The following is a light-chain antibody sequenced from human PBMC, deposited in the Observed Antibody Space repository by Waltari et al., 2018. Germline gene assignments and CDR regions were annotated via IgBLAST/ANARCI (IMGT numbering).Light chain of an antibody. CDR3: QQYQTFRT. J-gene: IGKJ1*01. CDR2: DSS. CDR1: QTISTW. Sequence: IQMTQSPSTLSASVGDRVTITCRASQTISTWLAWFQHKPGQAPKLRIYDSSTLQSGVPSRFSGSGSGTEFSPTISTLQPDDFATYYCQQYQTFRTFGRGTRVELK. V-gene: IGKV1-5*01.